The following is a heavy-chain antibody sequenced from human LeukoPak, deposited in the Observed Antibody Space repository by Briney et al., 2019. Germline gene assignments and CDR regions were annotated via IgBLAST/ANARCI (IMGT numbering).Heavy chain of an antibody. J-gene: IGHJ4*02. CDR3: ATASVENTLRIDDY. D-gene: IGHD2-15*01. Sequence: ASVTVSCKASGYTFTYYYMHWVRQAPGQGLEWMGWINPYSGDTNYAQKFQGRVTMTRDTSITTAYMDLSRLKSDDTAVYYCATASVENTLRIDDYWGQGTLVTVSS. V-gene: IGHV1-2*02. CDR2: INPYSGDT. CDR1: GYTFTYYY.